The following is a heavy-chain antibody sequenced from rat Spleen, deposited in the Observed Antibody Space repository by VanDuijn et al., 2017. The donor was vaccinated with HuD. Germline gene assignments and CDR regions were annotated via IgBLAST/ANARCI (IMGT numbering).Heavy chain of an antibody. Sequence: QVQLKESGPGLVQPSQTLSLTCTVPGFSLTSNSVHWVRQPPGKGLEWMGRMRYDGDTYYNSALKSRLSISRDTSKNQVFLKMNSLQTEDTATYYCARDGGELGYWGQGVMVTVSS. J-gene: IGHJ2*01. CDR1: GFSLTSNS. CDR2: MRYDGDT. V-gene: IGHV2S30*01. D-gene: IGHD4-3*01. CDR3: ARDGGELGY.